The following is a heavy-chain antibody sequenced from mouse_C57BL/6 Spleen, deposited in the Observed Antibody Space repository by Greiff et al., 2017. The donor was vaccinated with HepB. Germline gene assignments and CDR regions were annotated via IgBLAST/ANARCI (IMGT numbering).Heavy chain of an antibody. J-gene: IGHJ3*01. CDR3: ARDYYDCDGFPY. V-gene: IGHV5-17*01. CDR2: ISSGSSTN. D-gene: IGHD2-4*01. CDR1: GFTFSDYG. Sequence: DVTLVESGGGLVKPGGSLKLSCAASGFTFSDYGMHWVRQAPEKGLEWVAYISSGSSTNYYADTVKGRFTISRDNAKNTLFLQMTSLGSEDTAMYYFARDYYDCDGFPYWGQGTLVTVSA.